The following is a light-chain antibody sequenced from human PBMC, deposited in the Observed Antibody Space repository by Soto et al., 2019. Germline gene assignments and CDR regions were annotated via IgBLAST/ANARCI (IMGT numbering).Light chain of an antibody. V-gene: IGKV3-15*01. J-gene: IGKJ1*01. CDR3: QHYNNWPPWT. CDR2: GAS. CDR1: QSVSSY. Sequence: EIVLTQSPATLSLSPGERATLSCRASQSVSSYLAWYQQKPGQAPRLLIYGASTRATGIPARFSGSGSGTEFTLTISSLQSADFAVYYCQHYNNWPPWTFGQGTKVDNK.